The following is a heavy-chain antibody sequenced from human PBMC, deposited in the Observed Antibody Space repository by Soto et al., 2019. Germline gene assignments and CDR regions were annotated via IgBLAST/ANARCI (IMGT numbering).Heavy chain of an antibody. CDR3: ARDPLAAAAGWESDH. J-gene: IGHJ4*02. D-gene: IGHD6-13*01. Sequence: QVQLVQSGAEVKKPGSSVKVSCKASGGTFSSYAISWVRQAPGQGLEWMGGIIPIFGTANYAQKFQGRVTITADESTSTADMKLRSRRTEDEAVFYCARDPLAAAAGWESDHWGQGTLVTVSS. CDR1: GGTFSSYA. V-gene: IGHV1-69*01. CDR2: IIPIFGTA.